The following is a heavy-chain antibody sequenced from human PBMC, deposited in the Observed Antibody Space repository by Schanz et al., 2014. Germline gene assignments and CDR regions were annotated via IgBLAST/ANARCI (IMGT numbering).Heavy chain of an antibody. D-gene: IGHD2-15*01. Sequence: QLVQSGSEFRKPGASVKVSCKASGYIFSSYAIHWVRQAPGQGLEWMGWINPTTGNPGYAQGFTGRFVFSLDTSVSTAYLQISSLKAEDTAVYYCARGGVVVVTAARNWFDPWGQGTLVTVSS. J-gene: IGHJ5*02. CDR2: INPTTGNP. CDR3: ARGGVVVVTAARNWFDP. CDR1: GYIFSSYA. V-gene: IGHV7-4-1*02.